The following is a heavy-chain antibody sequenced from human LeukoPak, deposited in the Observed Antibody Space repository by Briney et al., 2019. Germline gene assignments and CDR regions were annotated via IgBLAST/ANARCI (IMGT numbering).Heavy chain of an antibody. CDR1: AFTFSSYC. V-gene: IGHV3-7*01. Sequence: GASLTLSCAVSAFTFSSYCTTWARQAPGKGREWVANKMQEGGEKYYVHFVKGRSTLYRDHAKNSLHQQTKSQRAEHPAVYYCTRDNPLGGHWGQGTLAIVSS. D-gene: IGHD3-16*01. J-gene: IGHJ4*02. CDR2: KMQEGGEK. CDR3: TRDNPLGGH.